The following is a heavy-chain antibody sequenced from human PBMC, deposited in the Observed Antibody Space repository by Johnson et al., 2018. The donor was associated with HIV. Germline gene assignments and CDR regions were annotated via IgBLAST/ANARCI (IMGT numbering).Heavy chain of an antibody. V-gene: IGHV3-20*04. CDR3: ARAGGYCSGGNCYSEFGVFDDAFHI. J-gene: IGHJ3*02. D-gene: IGHD2-15*01. CDR1: GFRFDDYG. CDR2: INKDGSAT. Sequence: MLLVESGGGVVRPGGSLRLSCAASGFRFDDYGMTWVRQAPGKGLEWVSRINKDGSATSYADSVKGRFTVSRDHPKKLLYLPMHSLRAEDTAVHYCARAGGYCSGGNCYSEFGVFDDAFHIWGQGTMVTVSS.